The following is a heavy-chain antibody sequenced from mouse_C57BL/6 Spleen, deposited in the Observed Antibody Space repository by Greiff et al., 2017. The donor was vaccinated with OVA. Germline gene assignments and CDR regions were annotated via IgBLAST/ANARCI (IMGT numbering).Heavy chain of an antibody. Sequence: VKLQESGPGLVQPSQSLSITCTVSGFSLTSYGVHWVRQSPGKGLEWLGVIWSGGSTDYNAAFISRLSISKDNSKSQVFFKMNSLQADDTAIYDCAREGLLRYVDVWGTGTTVTVSS. CDR3: AREGLLRYVDV. CDR2: IWSGGST. J-gene: IGHJ1*03. CDR1: GFSLTSYG. V-gene: IGHV2-2*01. D-gene: IGHD2-3*01.